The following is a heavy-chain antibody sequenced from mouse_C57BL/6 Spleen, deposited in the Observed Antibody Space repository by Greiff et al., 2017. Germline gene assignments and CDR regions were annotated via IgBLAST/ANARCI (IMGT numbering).Heavy chain of an antibody. CDR3: AVPYYGSSPFAY. CDR2: INPNNGGT. D-gene: IGHD1-1*01. V-gene: IGHV1-26*01. CDR1: GYTFTDYY. J-gene: IGHJ3*01. Sequence: EVQLQQSGPELVKPGASVKISCKASGYTFTDYYMNWVKQSHGKSLEWIGDINPNNGGTSYNQKFKGKATLTVDKSSSTAYMELRSLTSEDSAVYYCAVPYYGSSPFAYWGQGTLVTVSA.